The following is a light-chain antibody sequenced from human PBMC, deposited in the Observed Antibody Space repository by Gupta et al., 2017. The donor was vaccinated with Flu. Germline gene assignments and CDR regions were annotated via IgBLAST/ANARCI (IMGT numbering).Light chain of an antibody. J-gene: IGLJ3*02. CDR1: NIGTRS. CDR3: QLWHSTSDVV. Sequence: SYALTQPPSVSGVPGQTATITFGGDNIGTRSFHWYRQKPSQAPVLVVYDDDDRAPGRPDGLSGSNYGNTATLTINRGEGGDEADYYCQLWHSTSDVVFGGGTKLTVL. CDR2: DDD. V-gene: IGLV3-21*02.